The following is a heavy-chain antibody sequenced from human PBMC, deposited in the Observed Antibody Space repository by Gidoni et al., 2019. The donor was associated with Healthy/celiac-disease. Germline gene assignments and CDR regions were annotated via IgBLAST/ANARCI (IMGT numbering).Heavy chain of an antibody. CDR2: IYYSGSP. V-gene: IGHV4-39*07. J-gene: IGHJ4*02. D-gene: IGHD1-26*01. Sequence: QLQLQASGPGLEKPSETLSLTRTVPGGPLSSSSYYWGWIRQPPGKGLEWIGSIYYSGSPYYNPSLKSRVTISVDTSKNRFSLKLSSVTAADTAVYYCGRVWWEPDMGLFDYWGQGTLVTVSS. CDR3: GRVWWEPDMGLFDY. CDR1: GGPLSSSSYY.